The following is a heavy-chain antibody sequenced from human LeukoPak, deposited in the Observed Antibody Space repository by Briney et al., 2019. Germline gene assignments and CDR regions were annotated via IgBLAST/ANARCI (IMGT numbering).Heavy chain of an antibody. J-gene: IGHJ4*02. V-gene: IGHV1-46*01. Sequence: ASVKVSCKASGYTFSTYYIHWVRQAPGQGLEWMGIINPSDYSTTSAQKFQGRVTMTKDTSTSTVYMDLSSLRSEDTAAYYCAYESSGPFTNWGQGTLVTVSS. CDR2: INPSDYST. D-gene: IGHD6-19*01. CDR3: AYESSGPFTN. CDR1: GYTFSTYY.